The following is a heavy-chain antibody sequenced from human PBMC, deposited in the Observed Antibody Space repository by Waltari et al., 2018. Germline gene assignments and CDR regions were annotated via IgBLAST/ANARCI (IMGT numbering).Heavy chain of an antibody. V-gene: IGHV1-24*01. J-gene: IGHJ4*02. CDR2: CEPEDGET. CDR3: ATVFNYYDSSGYWDY. CDR1: GYTLTELS. Sequence: QVQLVQSGAEVKKPGASVKVSCKVSGYTLTELSMHWVRQAPGKGLEWMGGCEPEDGETRDAQKFQGRVTMTEDTSTDTAYMELSSLGSDDTAVYYCATVFNYYDSSGYWDYWGQGTLVTVSS. D-gene: IGHD3-22*01.